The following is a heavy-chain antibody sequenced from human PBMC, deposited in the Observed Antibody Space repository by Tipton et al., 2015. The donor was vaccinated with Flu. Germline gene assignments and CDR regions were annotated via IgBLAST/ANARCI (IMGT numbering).Heavy chain of an antibody. D-gene: IGHD6-13*01. J-gene: IGHJ4*02. CDR1: GGTFSSYA. Sequence: QSGAEVKKPGSSVKVSCKASGGTFSSYAISWVRQAPGQGLEWMGGIIPILGIANYAQKFQGRVTITADESTSTAYMELSSLRSEDTAVYYCARGKQQLSRGVYFDYWGQGTLVTVSS. CDR2: IIPILGIA. V-gene: IGHV1-69*01. CDR3: ARGKQQLSRGVYFDY.